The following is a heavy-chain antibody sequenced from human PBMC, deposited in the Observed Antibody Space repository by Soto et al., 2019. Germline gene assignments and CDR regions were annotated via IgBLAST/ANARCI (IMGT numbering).Heavy chain of an antibody. V-gene: IGHV4-39*01. D-gene: IGHD5-18*01. CDR3: ARINKGYGTDS. CDR2: IDYTGNT. J-gene: IGHJ4*02. Sequence: QLQLQESGPGLVKPSETLSPSCTVSGGSISSSSYYWGCIRQPPEKGLEWIASIDYTGNTFYNPSLTSRVTISVDTSKNQFSLKVTSVTAADTAVYYCARINKGYGTDSWGQGTLVTVSS. CDR1: GGSISSSSYY.